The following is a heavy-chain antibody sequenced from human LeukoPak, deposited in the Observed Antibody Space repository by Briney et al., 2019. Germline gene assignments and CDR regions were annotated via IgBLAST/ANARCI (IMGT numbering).Heavy chain of an antibody. Sequence: PGGSLRLSCAASGFTFSSYAMHWARQAPGKGLEWVSYIRGSSDVLYYADSVKGRFTISRDNAKNSLYLQMNSLRDEDTAVYYCARGDYSAGNYYGPDYWGQGTLVTVSS. D-gene: IGHD3-22*01. CDR2: IRGSSDVL. V-gene: IGHV3-48*02. CDR1: GFTFSSYA. CDR3: ARGDYSAGNYYGPDY. J-gene: IGHJ4*02.